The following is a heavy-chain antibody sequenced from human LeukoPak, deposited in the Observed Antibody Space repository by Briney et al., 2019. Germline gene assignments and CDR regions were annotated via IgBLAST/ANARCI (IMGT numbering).Heavy chain of an antibody. V-gene: IGHV4-59*01. Sequence: PSETLSLICTVSGGSISSYYWIWFRQPPGKGLEGIGDIYYSGSTNYNPSLTSRGTISVDTSKDQFSLKLSSVTAADTAVYYCARERLTPNCYDSSGYYYPWCGPWGQGTLVTVSA. D-gene: IGHD3-22*01. CDR1: GGSISSYY. CDR3: ARERLTPNCYDSSGYYYPWCGP. J-gene: IGHJ5*02. CDR2: IYYSGST.